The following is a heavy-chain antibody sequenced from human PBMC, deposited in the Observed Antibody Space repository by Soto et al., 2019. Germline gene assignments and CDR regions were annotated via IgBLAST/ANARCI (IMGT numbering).Heavy chain of an antibody. J-gene: IGHJ3*02. V-gene: IGHV4-30-2*01. CDR3: ARVIAAGGRGHAFDI. Sequence: QLQLQESGSGLVKPSQTLSLTCAVSGGSISSGGYSWSWIRQPPGKGLEWIGYIYHSGSTYYNPSLKSRVAISVDRSKNQFSLKLSSVTAADTAVYYCARVIAAGGRGHAFDIWGQGTMVTVSS. D-gene: IGHD6-13*01. CDR2: IYHSGST. CDR1: GGSISSGGYS.